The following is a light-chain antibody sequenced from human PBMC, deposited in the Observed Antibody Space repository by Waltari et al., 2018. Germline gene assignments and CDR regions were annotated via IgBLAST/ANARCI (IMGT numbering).Light chain of an antibody. CDR3: QQCYSTSPLT. V-gene: IGKV1-39*01. CDR1: QTISSP. CDR2: DAS. J-gene: IGKJ4*01. Sequence: DIQMTQSPSTLSASIGDRVTITCRASQTISSPLDWYQQRPGKAPKLLIYDASSLESGVPSRFSGSGSGTEFTLTISSLQPHDLATYYCQQCYSTSPLTFGEGTKVEIK.